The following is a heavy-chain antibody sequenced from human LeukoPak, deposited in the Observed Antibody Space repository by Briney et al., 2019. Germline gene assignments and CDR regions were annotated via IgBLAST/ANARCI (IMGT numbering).Heavy chain of an antibody. V-gene: IGHV3-7*01. CDR2: INQVGSAK. CDR3: ARDGNCTSTSCYGDY. D-gene: IGHD2-2*03. Sequence: GGSLRLSCAATGFTFSSYWMSWVRQVPGKGLEWVANINQVGSAKYYGDSVKGRFTISRDNAKNSLYLQMNSLRAEDTGVYYCARDGNCTSTSCYGDYWGQGTLVTVSS. CDR1: GFTFSSYW. J-gene: IGHJ4*02.